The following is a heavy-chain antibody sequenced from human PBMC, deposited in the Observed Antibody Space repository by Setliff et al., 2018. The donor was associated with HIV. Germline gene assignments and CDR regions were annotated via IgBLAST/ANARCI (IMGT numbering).Heavy chain of an antibody. CDR1: GFTFSSYE. CDR2: IYSDDYT. J-gene: IGHJ4*02. Sequence: GGSLRLSCAASGFTFSSYEMNWVRQAPGKGLEWVSIIYSDDYTKYADSVEGRFTISRDQSKNTLYLQMNTLRPEDTAVYYCVRVYDAVVLAGRLWGQGTLVTVSS. D-gene: IGHD2-2*01. V-gene: IGHV3-66*02. CDR3: VRVYDAVVLAGRL.